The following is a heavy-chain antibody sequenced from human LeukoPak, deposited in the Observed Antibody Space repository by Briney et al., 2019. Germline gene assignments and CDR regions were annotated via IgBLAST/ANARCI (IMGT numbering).Heavy chain of an antibody. CDR1: GGSFNSYA. D-gene: IGHD3-10*01. CDR3: AREGGVPGLYYIDY. V-gene: IGHV1-69*01. J-gene: IGHJ4*02. CDR2: IIVMFGTT. Sequence: ASVKLSCKSTGGSFNSYAISWVRQAPGQGLEWVGGIIVMFGTTNYAQTVQGRATITAKASTSTTHMELSSLRIDDTAVEYCAREGGVPGLYYIDYWGQGTLVTVSS.